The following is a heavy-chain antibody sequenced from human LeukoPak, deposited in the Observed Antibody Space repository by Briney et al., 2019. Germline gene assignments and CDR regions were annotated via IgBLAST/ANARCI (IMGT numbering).Heavy chain of an antibody. J-gene: IGHJ5*02. CDR1: GFLLDTNGVG. D-gene: IGHD1-7*01. V-gene: IGHV2-5*02. Sequence: SGPTLVNPTQTLTLTCTFSGFLLDTNGVGVGWIRQPPGKALECLALIYWDDDERYSPSLKSRLTITKDTSKNQVVLTMTNMDPVDTATYYCAHRRSGNWNYVRWFDPRGQGTLVTVSS. CDR3: AHRRSGNWNYVRWFDP. CDR2: IYWDDDE.